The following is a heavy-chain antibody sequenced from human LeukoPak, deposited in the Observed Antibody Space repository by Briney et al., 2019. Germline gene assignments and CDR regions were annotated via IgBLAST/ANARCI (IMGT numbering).Heavy chain of an antibody. CDR3: ARDKWGDGYNYDNWFDP. D-gene: IGHD5-24*01. Sequence: GGSLRLSCAASGFTFSSYSMNWVRQAPGKGLEWVSYISSSSSTIYYADSVKGRFTISGDNAKNSLYLQMNSLRDEDTAVYYCARDKWGDGYNYDNWFDPWGQGTLVTVSS. J-gene: IGHJ5*02. CDR1: GFTFSSYS. CDR2: ISSSSSTI. V-gene: IGHV3-48*02.